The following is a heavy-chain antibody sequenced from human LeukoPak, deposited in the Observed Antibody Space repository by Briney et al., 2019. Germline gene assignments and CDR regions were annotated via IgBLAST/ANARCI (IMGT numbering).Heavy chain of an antibody. Sequence: GGSLRLSCAASGFTFSSYSMNWVRQAPGKGLEWVSSISSSSSYIYYADSVKGRFTISRDNSKNTLYLQMNSLRAEDTAVYYCAKRWGGSYYYFDYWGQGTLVTVSS. V-gene: IGHV3-21*04. CDR1: GFTFSSYS. J-gene: IGHJ4*02. CDR3: AKRWGGSYYYFDY. D-gene: IGHD1-26*01. CDR2: ISSSSSYI.